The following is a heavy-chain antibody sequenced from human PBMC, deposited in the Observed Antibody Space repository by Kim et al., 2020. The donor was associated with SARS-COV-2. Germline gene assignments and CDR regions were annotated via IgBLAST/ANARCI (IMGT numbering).Heavy chain of an antibody. CDR1: GFTFSSYW. Sequence: GGSLRLSCAASGFTFSSYWMSWVRQAPGKGLEWVANIKQDGSEKYYVDSVKGRFTISRDNAKNSLYLQMNSLRAEDTAVYYCARDTYTYSSSWYAVADAFDIWGQGTMVTVSS. D-gene: IGHD6-13*01. J-gene: IGHJ3*02. CDR3: ARDTYTYSSSWYAVADAFDI. V-gene: IGHV3-7*01. CDR2: IKQDGSEK.